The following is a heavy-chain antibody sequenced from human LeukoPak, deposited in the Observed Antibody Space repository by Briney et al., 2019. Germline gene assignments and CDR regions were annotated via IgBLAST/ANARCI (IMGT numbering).Heavy chain of an antibody. Sequence: GASVNVSCKASGYTFTGYDISWVRQAPGQGLEWRGWSSTCNDNTHYAQKLQSRVTMTTDTSTSTVYMELKSLRSDDTAVYYCARIQSRIIAARPGNPAFDYWGRGTLVTVSS. D-gene: IGHD6-6*01. CDR2: SSTCNDNT. J-gene: IGHJ4*02. CDR3: ARIQSRIIAARPGNPAFDY. CDR1: GYTFTGYD. V-gene: IGHV1-18*01.